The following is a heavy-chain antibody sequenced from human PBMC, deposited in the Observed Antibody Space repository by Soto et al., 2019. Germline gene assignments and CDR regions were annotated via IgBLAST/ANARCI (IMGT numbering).Heavy chain of an antibody. CDR1: GDSVSSYS. Sequence: SETLSLTCTVSGDSVSSYSWSWIRQPPGKGLERIGYIYHSGSTYYNPSLKSRVTISVDRSKNQFSLKLSSVTAADTAVYYCARSLSPYCSSTSCPSGAFDIWGQGTMVTVSS. D-gene: IGHD2-2*01. CDR2: IYHSGST. V-gene: IGHV4-59*06. CDR3: ARSLSPYCSSTSCPSGAFDI. J-gene: IGHJ3*02.